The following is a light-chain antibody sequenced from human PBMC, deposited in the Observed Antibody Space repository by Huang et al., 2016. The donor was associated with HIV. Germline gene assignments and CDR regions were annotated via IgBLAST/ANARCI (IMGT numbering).Light chain of an antibody. V-gene: IGKV3-15*01. Sequence: EIVMTQSPATLSVSPGERATLSCRASQSVSNNLAWYQQKPGLAPTLLIYGASTRATGIPVRFSGSGSGTRFTLTISSLQSEDFAVYYCQQYNNWPPEYTFGQGTKLEIK. CDR2: GAS. CDR3: QQYNNWPPEYT. J-gene: IGKJ2*01. CDR1: QSVSNN.